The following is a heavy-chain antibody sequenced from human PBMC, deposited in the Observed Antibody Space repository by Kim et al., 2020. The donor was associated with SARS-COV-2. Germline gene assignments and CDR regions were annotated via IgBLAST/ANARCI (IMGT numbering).Heavy chain of an antibody. CDR2: ISSSTKITT. CDR1: GFTFINYS. V-gene: IGHV3-48*02. CDR3: ARRGVDAFV. J-gene: IGHJ3*01. Sequence: GGSLRLSCAASGFTFINYSMNWLRLAPGKGLEWISYISSSTKITTHYADSVRGRFAVSRDNAKNSLYLQMNSLRDEDTALYFCARRGVDAFVWGRGTMV. D-gene: IGHD3-16*01.